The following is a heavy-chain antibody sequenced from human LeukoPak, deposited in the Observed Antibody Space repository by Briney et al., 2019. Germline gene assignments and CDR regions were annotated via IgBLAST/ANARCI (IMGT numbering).Heavy chain of an antibody. CDR2: IYSGGST. Sequence: GGSLRLSCAACGFTVSSNYMSWVRQAQGKGLEWVSVIYSGGSTYYADSVKGRFTISRDNSKNTPYLQMNSLRAEDTAVYYCARDYSGSYRFDYWGQGTLVTVSS. CDR1: GFTVSSNY. CDR3: ARDYSGSYRFDY. J-gene: IGHJ4*02. D-gene: IGHD1-26*01. V-gene: IGHV3-66*01.